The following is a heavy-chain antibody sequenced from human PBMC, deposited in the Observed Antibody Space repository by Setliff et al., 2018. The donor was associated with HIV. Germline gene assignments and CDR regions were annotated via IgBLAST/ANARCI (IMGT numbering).Heavy chain of an antibody. J-gene: IGHJ4*02. CDR2: INTETGNP. V-gene: IGHV7-4-1*02. CDR3: ARVGSYWSTFDY. D-gene: IGHD1-26*01. CDR1: GYTFTTYG. Sequence: RASVKVSCKASGYTFTTYGISWVRQAPGQGFERMGWINTETGNPMYAQGFRGRFVFSLDTSVSTTYLQINSLKAEDTAMYYCARVGSYWSTFDYWGQGALVTVSS.